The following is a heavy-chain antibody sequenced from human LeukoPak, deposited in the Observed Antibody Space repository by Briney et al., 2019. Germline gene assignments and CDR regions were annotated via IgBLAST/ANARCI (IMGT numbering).Heavy chain of an antibody. V-gene: IGHV5-51*01. Sequence: GESLKISCKGSGYSFTTYWIGWVRQMPGKGLEWMGIIYPGDSDTRYSPSFQGQVTISADKSISTAYLQWSSLKASDTAMYYCARLVGYGGTLGAFDIWGQGTMVTVSS. D-gene: IGHD4-23*01. CDR3: ARLVGYGGTLGAFDI. J-gene: IGHJ3*02. CDR1: GYSFTTYW. CDR2: IYPGDSDT.